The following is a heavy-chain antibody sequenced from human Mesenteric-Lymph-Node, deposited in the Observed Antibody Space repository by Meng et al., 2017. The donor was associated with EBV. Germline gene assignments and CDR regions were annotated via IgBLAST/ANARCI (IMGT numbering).Heavy chain of an antibody. V-gene: IGHV1-24*01. CDR3: ATQRGQWLVPYLDY. CDR2: FDPEDGEI. J-gene: IGHJ4*02. CDR1: GYTLTELS. Sequence: QVQLGQSGAEVKKPGASVKVSCKVSGYTLTELSIHWVRQAPGKGLEWMGGFDPEDGEIIYSQKFQGRIIMTEDTSSDTAYMELSSLRSEDTAVYYCATQRGQWLVPYLDYWGQGTLVTVSS. D-gene: IGHD6-19*01.